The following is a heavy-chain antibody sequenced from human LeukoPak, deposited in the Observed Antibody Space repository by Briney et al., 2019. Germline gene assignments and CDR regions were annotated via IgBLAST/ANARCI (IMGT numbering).Heavy chain of an antibody. CDR3: ARDTLIGSITDYYWFDP. J-gene: IGHJ5*02. Sequence: ASVKVSCKASGYTFISYGISWVRQAPGQGLEWMGWISAYNGDTNYAQKLQGRVTMTTDTSTSTAYMELRSLRSDDTAVYYCARDTLIGSITDYYWFDPWGQGTLVTVSS. CDR2: ISAYNGDT. CDR1: GYTFISYG. D-gene: IGHD3-10*01. V-gene: IGHV1-18*01.